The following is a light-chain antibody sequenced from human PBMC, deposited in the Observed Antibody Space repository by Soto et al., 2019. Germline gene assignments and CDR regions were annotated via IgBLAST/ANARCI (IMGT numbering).Light chain of an antibody. CDR3: QQYVNSPGT. V-gene: IGKV3-20*01. J-gene: IGKJ5*01. CDR2: DAS. CDR1: HSVTTH. Sequence: EIVLTQSPDTLSLSPVERATLSCWASHSVTTHLAWFQQRPGQTPRLLIYDASTRAPGIPARFSGRGSGADFTLTISRLEPEDFAVYYCQQYVNSPGTFGQGTRLEIK.